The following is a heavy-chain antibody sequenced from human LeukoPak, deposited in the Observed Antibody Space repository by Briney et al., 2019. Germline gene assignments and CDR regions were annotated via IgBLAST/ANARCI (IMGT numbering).Heavy chain of an antibody. Sequence: ASGPTLVKPTQTLTLTCTFSGFSLSTSGGGVGGIRQPPGKALEWLALSYWNEDKRYSQSLKSRVTITKDTQKNQVVLTMTNMDPVDTATYYCAHSKRWLGRGGFDPWGQGTLVTVSS. D-gene: IGHD6-19*01. J-gene: IGHJ5*02. CDR1: GFSLSTSGGG. CDR3: AHSKRWLGRGGFDP. CDR2: SYWNEDK. V-gene: IGHV2-5*01.